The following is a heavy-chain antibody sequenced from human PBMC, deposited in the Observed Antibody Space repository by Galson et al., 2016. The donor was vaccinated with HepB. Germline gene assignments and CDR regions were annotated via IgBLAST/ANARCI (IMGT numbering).Heavy chain of an antibody. V-gene: IGHV3-23*01. CDR3: ARLYCGGGSCYPRPYYFDC. CDR2: VRTNNIRSGFKT. J-gene: IGHJ4*01. CDR1: GFPFSSHA. Sequence: SLRLSCAASGFPFSSHAMSWVRQAPGEGLEWVSIVRTNNIRSGFKTSYADSVQGRFTVSRDDSKNALYLQMNSLRVADTAVYYCARLYCGGGSCYPRPYYFDCWGHGIPVTVSP. D-gene: IGHD2-15*01.